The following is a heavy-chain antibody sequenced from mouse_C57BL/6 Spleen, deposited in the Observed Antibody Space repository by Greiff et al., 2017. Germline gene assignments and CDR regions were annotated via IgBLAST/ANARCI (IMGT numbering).Heavy chain of an antibody. D-gene: IGHD2-1*01. CDR2: IYPGSGNT. J-gene: IGHJ2*01. Sequence: QVQLQQSGPELVKPGASVTISCKASGYSFTSYYIHWVKQRPGQGLEWIGWIYPGSGNTKYNEKFKGKATLTADTSSSTAYMQLSSLTSEDSAVYYCARKGYYGNYEDFDYWGQGTTLTVSS. CDR3: ARKGYYGNYEDFDY. CDR1: GYSFTSYY. V-gene: IGHV1-66*01.